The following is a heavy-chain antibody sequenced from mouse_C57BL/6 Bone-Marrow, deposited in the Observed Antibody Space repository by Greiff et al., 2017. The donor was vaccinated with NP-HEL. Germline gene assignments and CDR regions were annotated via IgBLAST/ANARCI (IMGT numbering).Heavy chain of an antibody. CDR1: GYSITSGYY. V-gene: IGHV3-6*01. D-gene: IGHD1-1*01. CDR2: LRYDGSN. Sequence: EVKLMESGPGLVKPSQSLSLTCSVTGYSITSGYYWNWIRQFPGNKLEWMGYLRYDGSNNYNPSLKNRISITRDTSKNQFFLKLNSVTTEDTATYYCARDNYGSSGAYWGQGTLVTVSA. CDR3: ARDNYGSSGAY. J-gene: IGHJ3*01.